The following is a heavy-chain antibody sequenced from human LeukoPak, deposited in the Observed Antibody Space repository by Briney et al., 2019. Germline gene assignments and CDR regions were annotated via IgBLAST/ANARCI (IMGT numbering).Heavy chain of an antibody. Sequence: SETLPLTRTVSGGSISSYYWSWIRQPPGKGLEWIGYIYYSGSTNYNPSLKSRVTISVDTSKNQFSLKLSSVTAADTAVYYCARGVRGYPFDYWGQGTLVTVSS. CDR2: IYYSGST. V-gene: IGHV4-59*01. CDR3: ARGVRGYPFDY. CDR1: GGSISSYY. D-gene: IGHD5-12*01. J-gene: IGHJ4*02.